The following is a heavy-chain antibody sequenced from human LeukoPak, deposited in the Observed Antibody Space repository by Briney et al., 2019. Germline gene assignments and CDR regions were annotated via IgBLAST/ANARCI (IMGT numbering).Heavy chain of an antibody. Sequence: SETLSLTCTVSGYSISSGYYWGWIRQPPGKGLVWIGSIYHSGSTYYNPSLKSRVTISVDTSKNQFSLKLSSVTAADTALYYCERGDYYDSSGSFIDAFDIWGQGTKVTVSS. CDR1: GYSISSGYY. CDR2: IYHSGST. D-gene: IGHD3-22*01. V-gene: IGHV4-38-2*02. J-gene: IGHJ3*02. CDR3: ERGDYYDSSGSFIDAFDI.